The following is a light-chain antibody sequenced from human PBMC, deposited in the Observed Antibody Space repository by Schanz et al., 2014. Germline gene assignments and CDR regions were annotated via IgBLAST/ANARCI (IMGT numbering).Light chain of an antibody. V-gene: IGLV2-23*02. CDR1: SSDVGSYNL. Sequence: QSALTQPASVSGSPGQSITISCTGTSSDVGSYNLVSWYQHHPGKAPKLMIYEVNKRPSGVPNRFSGSKSGNTASLTVSGLQADDEADFYCSSYAGNNNLRVLFGGGTKLTVL. J-gene: IGLJ2*01. CDR3: SSYAGNNNLRVL. CDR2: EVN.